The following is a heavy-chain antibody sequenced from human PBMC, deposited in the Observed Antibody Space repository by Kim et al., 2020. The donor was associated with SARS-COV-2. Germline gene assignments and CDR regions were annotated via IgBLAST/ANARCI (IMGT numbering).Heavy chain of an antibody. CDR1: GFSLTSRPVG. Sequence: SGPTLVNPTQTLTLTCTFSGFSLTSRPVGVGWIRQAPGKAPALLALIYWDNDKRYSPSLRSRLAMTKDNSKNQVVLTMTNMDPVDTATYFCAHRRDYNGKCGIGCFDYWGAGMLVTVPS. J-gene: IGHJ4*02. CDR2: IYWDNDK. D-gene: IGHD4-17*01. CDR3: AHRRDYNGKCGIGCFDY. V-gene: IGHV2-5*02.